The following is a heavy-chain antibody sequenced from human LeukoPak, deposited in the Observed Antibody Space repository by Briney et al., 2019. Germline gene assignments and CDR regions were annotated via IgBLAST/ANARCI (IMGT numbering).Heavy chain of an antibody. CDR3: ASVIAVAVYDAFDI. V-gene: IGHV1-8*01. Sequence: GASVKVSCKASGYTFTSYDINWVRQATGQGLEWMGWMNPNSGNTGYARKFQGRVTMTRNTSISTAYMELSSLRSEDTAVYYCASVIAVAVYDAFDIWGQGTMVTVSS. CDR2: MNPNSGNT. J-gene: IGHJ3*02. CDR1: GYTFTSYD. D-gene: IGHD6-19*01.